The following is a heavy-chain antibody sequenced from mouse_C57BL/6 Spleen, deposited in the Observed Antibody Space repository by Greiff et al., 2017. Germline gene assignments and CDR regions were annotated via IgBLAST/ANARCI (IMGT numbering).Heavy chain of an antibody. D-gene: IGHD2-3*01. V-gene: IGHV2-2*01. J-gene: IGHJ2*01. CDR1: GFSLTSYG. CDR2: IWSGGST. CDR3: ARNDGYYVRYFDY. Sequence: VQLQESGPGLVQPSQSLSITCTVSGFSLTSYGVHWVRQSPGTGLEWLGVIWSGGSTASNAAFISRLSISKDNSKSQVFFKMNSLQADDTAIYYCARNDGYYVRYFDYWGQGTTLTVSS.